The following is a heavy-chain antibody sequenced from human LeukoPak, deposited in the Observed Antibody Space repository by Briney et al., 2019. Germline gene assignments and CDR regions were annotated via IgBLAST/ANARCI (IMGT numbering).Heavy chain of an antibody. CDR3: AITSEGYCSGGSCYATPYFDY. D-gene: IGHD2-15*01. Sequence: PSETLSLTCTVSSGSISSYYWSWIRQPPGKGLEWIGYIYYSGSTNYNPSLKSRVTISVDTSKNQFSLKLSSVTAADTAVYYCAITSEGYCSGGSCYATPYFDYWGQGTLVTVSS. CDR2: IYYSGST. CDR1: SGSISSYY. V-gene: IGHV4-59*01. J-gene: IGHJ4*02.